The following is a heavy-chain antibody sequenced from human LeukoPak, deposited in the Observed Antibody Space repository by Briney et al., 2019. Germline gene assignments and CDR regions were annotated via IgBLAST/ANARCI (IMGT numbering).Heavy chain of an antibody. D-gene: IGHD6-13*01. CDR3: ARDPLPYSSSWTPFDY. V-gene: IGHV1-2*02. J-gene: IGHJ4*02. CDR1: GYTFTGYY. CDR2: INPNSGGT. Sequence: ASVKVSCKASGYTFTGYYMHWVRQAPGQGLEWMGWINPNSGGTNYAQKFQGRVTMTRDTSISTAYMELSRLRSDDTAVYYCARDPLPYSSSWTPFDYWGQGTLVTVSS.